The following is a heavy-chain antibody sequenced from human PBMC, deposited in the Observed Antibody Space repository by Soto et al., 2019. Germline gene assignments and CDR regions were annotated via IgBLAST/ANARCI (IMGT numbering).Heavy chain of an antibody. CDR1: GYMFTTYG. J-gene: IGHJ4*02. Sequence: QVQLMQSGGEVKKPGASVEVSCKASGYMFTTYGISWVRQAPGQGLEWMAWISAYNGNKKYAQKFQDRVTMTIHTSSTTVSMELRNLASDDTAIYSCARTGGGMAARPLEYWGQGTLVTVSP. D-gene: IGHD6-6*01. CDR3: ARTGGGMAARPLEY. V-gene: IGHV1-18*04. CDR2: ISAYNGNK.